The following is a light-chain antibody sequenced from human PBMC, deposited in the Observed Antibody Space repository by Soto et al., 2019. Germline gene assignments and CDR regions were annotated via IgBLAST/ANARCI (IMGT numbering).Light chain of an antibody. J-gene: IGKJ1*01. CDR1: QSVISN. Sequence: EIVMTQSPATLSVSPGERATLSCRASQSVISNFAWYQQKPGQAPRLLIYGASTRATGIPARFSGSGSGTEFTLSISSLQSEDFAVYYCQQYNNWPPAWTVGQGTKVEIK. CDR2: GAS. V-gene: IGKV3-15*01. CDR3: QQYNNWPPAWT.